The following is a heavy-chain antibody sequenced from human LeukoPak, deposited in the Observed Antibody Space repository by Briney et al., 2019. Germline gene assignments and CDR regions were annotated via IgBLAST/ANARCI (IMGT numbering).Heavy chain of an antibody. CDR3: ARMLAAAGPPYFDY. Sequence: SETLSLTCTGSGCTISSYYWSWIRQPPGKGLEWIGYIYYSGSTNYNPSLKSRVTISVDTSKNQFSLKLSSVTAADTAVYYCARMLAAAGPPYFDYWGQGTLVTVSS. CDR2: IYYSGST. CDR1: GCTISSYY. D-gene: IGHD6-13*01. V-gene: IGHV4-59*01. J-gene: IGHJ4*02.